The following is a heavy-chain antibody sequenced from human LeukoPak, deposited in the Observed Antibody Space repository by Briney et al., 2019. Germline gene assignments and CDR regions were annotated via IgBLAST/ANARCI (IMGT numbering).Heavy chain of an antibody. D-gene: IGHD3-22*01. Sequence: SETLSLTCTVSGGSISSSSYYWGWIRQPPGKGLEWIGSIYYSGSTYYNPSLKSRVTISVDTSKNQFSLKLSSVTAADTAVYYCARPVAPFYDSSGYYPPSWFDPWGQGTLVTVSS. V-gene: IGHV4-39*01. CDR3: ARPVAPFYDSSGYYPPSWFDP. CDR2: IYYSGST. CDR1: GGSISSSSYY. J-gene: IGHJ5*02.